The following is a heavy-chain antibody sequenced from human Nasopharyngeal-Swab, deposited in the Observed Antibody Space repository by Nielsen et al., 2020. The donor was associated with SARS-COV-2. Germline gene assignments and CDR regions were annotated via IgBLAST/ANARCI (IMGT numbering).Heavy chain of an antibody. D-gene: IGHD6-13*01. CDR2: ISSSNSTI. Sequence: GGSLRLSCAASGFTFSRYSMNWVRQAPGKGLEWVSYISSSNSTIYYADSVKGRFTISRDNAKNSLSLQMNSLRDEDTAVYYCARDETSSWYRVSADWGQGTLVTVSS. CDR1: GFTFSRYS. V-gene: IGHV3-48*02. J-gene: IGHJ4*02. CDR3: ARDETSSWYRVSAD.